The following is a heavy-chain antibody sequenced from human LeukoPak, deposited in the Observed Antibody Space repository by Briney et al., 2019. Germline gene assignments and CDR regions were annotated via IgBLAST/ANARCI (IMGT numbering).Heavy chain of an antibody. J-gene: IGHJ4*02. V-gene: IGHV3-21*01. CDR1: GFTFSSYS. CDR3: ARDYYGSGSYISPTAYFDY. Sequence: GGSLRLSCAASGFTFSSYSMNWVRQAPGKGLEWVSSISSSSSYIYYADSVKGRFTISRDNAKNSLYLQMNSLRAEDTAVYYCARDYYGSGSYISPTAYFDYWGQGTLVTVSS. D-gene: IGHD3-10*01. CDR2: ISSSSSYI.